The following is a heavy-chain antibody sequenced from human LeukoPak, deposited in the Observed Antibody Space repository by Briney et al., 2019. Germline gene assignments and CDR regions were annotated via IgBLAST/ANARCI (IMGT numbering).Heavy chain of an antibody. J-gene: IGHJ4*02. CDR1: GFTFSSYA. Sequence: GGSLRLSCAASGFTFSSYAMEWVRQAPGKGLEWLSSLTGGSDYVYYADSVKGRFTISRDNAKRSLYLQMNSLRAEETAVYYCARLSRSSYGKYYFDSWGQGTLVTVSS. CDR2: LTGGSDYV. V-gene: IGHV3-21*01. D-gene: IGHD1-26*01. CDR3: ARLSRSSYGKYYFDS.